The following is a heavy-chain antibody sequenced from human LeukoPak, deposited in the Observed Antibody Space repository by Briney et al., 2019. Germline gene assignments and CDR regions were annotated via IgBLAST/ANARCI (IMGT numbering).Heavy chain of an antibody. CDR3: ARDRRWARRIVGAID. D-gene: IGHD1-26*01. Sequence: GGSLRLSCAASGFTFSSYAMRWVRQAPGKGLEWVAVISYDGSNKYYADSVKGRFTISRDNSKNTLYLQMNSLRAEDTAVYYCARDRRWARRIVGAIDWGQGTLVTVSS. V-gene: IGHV3-30*04. CDR2: ISYDGSNK. CDR1: GFTFSSYA. J-gene: IGHJ4*02.